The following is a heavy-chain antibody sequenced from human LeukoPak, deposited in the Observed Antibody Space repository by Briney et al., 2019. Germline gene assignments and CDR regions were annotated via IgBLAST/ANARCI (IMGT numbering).Heavy chain of an antibody. CDR3: ARDWWLVQYYFDY. J-gene: IGHJ4*02. CDR1: GGSISSSSYY. CDR2: IYYSGST. V-gene: IGHV4-39*02. D-gene: IGHD6-19*01. Sequence: SETLSLTCTVSGGSISSSSYYWGWIRQPPGKGLEWIGSIYYSGSTYYNPSLKSRVTISVDTSKNQFSLKLSSVTAADTAVYYCARDWWLVQYYFDYWGQGTLVTVSS.